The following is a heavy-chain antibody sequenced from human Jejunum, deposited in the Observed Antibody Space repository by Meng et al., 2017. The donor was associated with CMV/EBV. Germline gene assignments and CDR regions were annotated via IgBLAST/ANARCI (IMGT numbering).Heavy chain of an antibody. J-gene: IGHJ4*02. CDR2: LWYDGSRK. CDR3: ARENDGSSHYSQFDY. D-gene: IGHD3-22*01. Sequence: GFPLNGYGIHWVRQFPGKGLEWVAVLWYDGSRKYFADSVQGRFSISRDDSKNTVYLQMNSLRAEDTAVYYCARENDGSSHYSQFDYWGQGTLVTVSS. CDR1: GFPLNGYG. V-gene: IGHV3-33*01.